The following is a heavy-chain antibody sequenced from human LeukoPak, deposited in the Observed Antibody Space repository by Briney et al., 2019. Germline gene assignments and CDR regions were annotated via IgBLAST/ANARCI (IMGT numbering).Heavy chain of an antibody. V-gene: IGHV1-2*02. Sequence: AASVKVSCKASGYTFTGYYMHWVRQAPGQGLEWMGWINPNSGGTNYAQKFQGRVTMTRDTSISTAYMELSRLRSDDTAVYYCARTPRWLTMGCDYWGQGTLVTVSS. CDR1: GYTFTGYY. CDR2: INPNSGGT. CDR3: ARTPRWLTMGCDY. D-gene: IGHD5-24*01. J-gene: IGHJ4*02.